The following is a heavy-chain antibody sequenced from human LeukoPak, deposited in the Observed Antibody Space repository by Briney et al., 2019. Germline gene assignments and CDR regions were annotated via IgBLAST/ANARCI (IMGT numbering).Heavy chain of an antibody. CDR1: GFTFSRYY. D-gene: IGHD3-9*01. CDR2: ISSSSSYI. V-gene: IGHV3-21*01. Sequence: GGSLRLSCAASGFTFSRYYMTWVRQAPGKGLEWVSSISSSSSYIYYADSVKGRFTISRDNAKNSLYLQMNSLRAEDTAVYYCARDHDWSVDYWGQGTLVTVSS. J-gene: IGHJ4*02. CDR3: ARDHDWSVDY.